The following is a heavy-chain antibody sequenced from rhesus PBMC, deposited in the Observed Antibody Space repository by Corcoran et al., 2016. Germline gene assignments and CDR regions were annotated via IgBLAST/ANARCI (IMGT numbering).Heavy chain of an antibody. J-gene: IGHJ6*01. CDR1: GFTFSNYY. Sequence: EVQLVESGGGLVQPGGSLRLSCAASGFTFSNYYMHWVRQAQGTGLEWVGLIRNKPNSYTTEYTAAVKGRFTISRDDSKNTMYLQMSSLKTEDTDLYYCTKHARGLDSWGQGVVVTVSS. CDR3: TKHARGLDS. V-gene: IGHV3-20*01. CDR2: IRNKPNSYTT.